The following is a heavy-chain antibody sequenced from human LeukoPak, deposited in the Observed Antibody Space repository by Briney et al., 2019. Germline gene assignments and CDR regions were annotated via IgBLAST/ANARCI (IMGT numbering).Heavy chain of an antibody. Sequence: PETPCLTCAVYGGSFNDFYWSWIRQPPGRGLEWIGEIKRGGYTNYNPSLKSRVTISVDTSKNQFSLKLNSVTAADTALYYCVNGFSGVLARDWGQGALVTVSS. J-gene: IGHJ4*02. CDR3: VNGFSGVLARD. CDR1: GGSFNDFY. CDR2: IKRGGYT. V-gene: IGHV4-34*01. D-gene: IGHD4/OR15-4a*01.